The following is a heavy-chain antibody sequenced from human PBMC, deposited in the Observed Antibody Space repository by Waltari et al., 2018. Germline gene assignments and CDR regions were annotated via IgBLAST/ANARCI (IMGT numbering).Heavy chain of an antibody. CDR1: GFLFSAYW. J-gene: IGHJ6*02. CDR2: INGDGGGT. Sequence: EVQLVESGGGLVQPGGSLRLSCTASGFLFSAYWMHWVRQVPGEGLVCVSRINGDGGGTTYADSVKGRITITRDNARNTLYLEINSVRTEDTGVYYCAREENYYYAMDVWGQGTAVTVSS. CDR3: AREENYYYAMDV. V-gene: IGHV3-74*01.